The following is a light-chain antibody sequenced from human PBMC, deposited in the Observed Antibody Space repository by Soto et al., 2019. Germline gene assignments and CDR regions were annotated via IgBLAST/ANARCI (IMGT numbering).Light chain of an antibody. J-gene: IGKJ1*01. CDR1: QSVSSSY. CDR3: QQYNSYWT. Sequence: EIVLTQSPGTLSLSQGERATLSCRASQSVSSSYLAWYQQKPGQAPRLLIYRTSNRATGIPDRFSGSGSGTDFTLTISSLQPDDFATYYCQQYNSYWTFGQGTKV. V-gene: IGKV3-20*01. CDR2: RTS.